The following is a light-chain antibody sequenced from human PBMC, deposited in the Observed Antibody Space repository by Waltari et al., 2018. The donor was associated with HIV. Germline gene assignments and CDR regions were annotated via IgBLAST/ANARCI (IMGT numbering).Light chain of an antibody. CDR1: QNMGNF. V-gene: IGKV1-39*01. CDR3: QQTYTTPRT. Sequence: DIQMTQSPSSLSAYVGDRVTITCRASQNMGNFLNWYQQKPGKAPKLLIYAASTLVSRVPSRFSGSGSGTDFTLTISSVQPEDFATYSCQQTYTTPRTFGQGTKVEF. CDR2: AAS. J-gene: IGKJ1*01.